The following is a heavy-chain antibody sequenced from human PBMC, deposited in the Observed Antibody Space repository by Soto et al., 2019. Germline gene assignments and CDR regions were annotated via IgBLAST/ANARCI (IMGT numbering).Heavy chain of an antibody. CDR2: INPYNGNT. CDR1: GYTFTSYG. J-gene: IGHJ4*02. D-gene: IGHD3-16*01. V-gene: IGHV1-18*01. CDR3: ARDWFGIDY. Sequence: QVQLVQSGAEVKKPGASVKVSCKASGYTFTSYGISWVRQAPGQGLEWMGWINPYNGNTNYAQKGQGRATMTTATSTNTAYMERRSLRADDTAVYYRARDWFGIDYWRQGTLVTVSS.